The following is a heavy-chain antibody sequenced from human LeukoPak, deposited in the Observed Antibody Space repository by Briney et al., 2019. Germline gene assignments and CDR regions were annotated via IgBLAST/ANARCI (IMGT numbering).Heavy chain of an antibody. J-gene: IGHJ4*02. V-gene: IGHV4-39*01. Sequence: KPSETLSLTCTVSGGSISSSSYSWGWIRQPPGKGLEWIGSIYYSGTTYYNPSLKSRVTISVDTSKIQFSLNLSSVAATDTAVYFCARLRFDFWSGYTHPYFDYWGQGTLVTVSS. CDR1: GGSISSSSYS. CDR3: ARLRFDFWSGYTHPYFDY. CDR2: IYYSGTT. D-gene: IGHD3-3*01.